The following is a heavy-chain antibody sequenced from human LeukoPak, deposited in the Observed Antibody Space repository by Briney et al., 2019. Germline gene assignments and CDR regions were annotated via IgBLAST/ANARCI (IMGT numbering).Heavy chain of an antibody. Sequence: GESLKISCKGSGYSFTSYWIGWVRQMPRKGLEWMGIIYPGDSDTRYSPSFQGQVTISADKSISTTYLQWSSLKASDTAMYYCARQKQPDSYYYYMDVWGKGTTVTVSS. D-gene: IGHD6-13*01. CDR2: IYPGDSDT. V-gene: IGHV5-51*01. J-gene: IGHJ6*03. CDR1: GYSFTSYW. CDR3: ARQKQPDSYYYYMDV.